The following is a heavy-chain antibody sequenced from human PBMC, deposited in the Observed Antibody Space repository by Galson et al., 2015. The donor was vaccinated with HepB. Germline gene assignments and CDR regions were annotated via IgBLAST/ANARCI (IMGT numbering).Heavy chain of an antibody. CDR1: GGTFSSYA. D-gene: IGHD1-26*01. CDR3: AREAVGAPGAFDI. J-gene: IGHJ3*02. Sequence: SVKVSCKASGGTFSSYAISWVRQAPGQGLEWMGGIIPIFGTANYAQKFQGRVTITADESTSTAYMELRSLRSDDTAVYYCAREAVGAPGAFDIWGQGTMVTVSS. V-gene: IGHV1-69*13. CDR2: IIPIFGTA.